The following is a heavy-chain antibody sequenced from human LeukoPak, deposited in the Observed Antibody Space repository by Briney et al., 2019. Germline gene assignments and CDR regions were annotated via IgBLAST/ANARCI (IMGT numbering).Heavy chain of an antibody. CDR2: IHYSGST. Sequence: SETLSLTCTVSGDSTNSYYWSWIRQPPGEGLEWIGNIHYSGSTNYNPSLKSRVTISIDTSKNQFSLKLSSVTAADTAVYYCARGGSSSWYFDYWGQGTLVTVSS. J-gene: IGHJ4*02. D-gene: IGHD6-13*01. CDR3: ARGGSSSWYFDY. CDR1: GDSTNSYY. V-gene: IGHV4-59*01.